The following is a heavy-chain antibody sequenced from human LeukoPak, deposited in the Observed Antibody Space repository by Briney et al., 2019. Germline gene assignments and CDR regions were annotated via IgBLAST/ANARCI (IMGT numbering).Heavy chain of an antibody. V-gene: IGHV4-59*08. CDR1: GGSISTYY. J-gene: IGHJ4*02. CDR3: ARHGGSYDFDF. D-gene: IGHD1-26*01. CDR2: IYYSGTP. Sequence: SGTLSLTCTVSGGSISTYYWSWIRQPPGKGLEWIGYIYYSGTPNYNPTLKSRVTMSVDTSKNQFSLKLSSVTAADTAVYYCARHGGSYDFDFWGQGTLVTVSS.